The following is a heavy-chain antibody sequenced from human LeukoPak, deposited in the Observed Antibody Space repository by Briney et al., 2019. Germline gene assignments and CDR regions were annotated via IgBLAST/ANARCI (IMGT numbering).Heavy chain of an antibody. J-gene: IGHJ6*04. Sequence: GGSLRLSCAASGFTFSSYGMNWVRQAPGKGLEWVSSISSSSSYIYYADSVKGRFTISRDNAKNSLYLQMNSLRAEDTAVYYCAELGITMIGGVWGKGTTVTVSS. D-gene: IGHD3-10*02. V-gene: IGHV3-21*01. CDR2: ISSSSSYI. CDR3: AELGITMIGGV. CDR1: GFTFSSYG.